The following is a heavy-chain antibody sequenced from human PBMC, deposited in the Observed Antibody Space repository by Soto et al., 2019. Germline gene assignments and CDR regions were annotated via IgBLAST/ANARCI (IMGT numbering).Heavy chain of an antibody. D-gene: IGHD5-12*01. CDR3: ARGEMATIKVDY. J-gene: IGHJ4*02. V-gene: IGHV3-33*01. Sequence: QVQLVESGGGVVQPGRSLRLSCAASGFTFSSYGMHWVRQAPGKGLEWVAVIWYDGSNKYYADSVKGRFTISRDNSKNTLYLQMNRLRDEDTAVYYCARGEMATIKVDYWGQGTMVTVSS. CDR2: IWYDGSNK. CDR1: GFTFSSYG.